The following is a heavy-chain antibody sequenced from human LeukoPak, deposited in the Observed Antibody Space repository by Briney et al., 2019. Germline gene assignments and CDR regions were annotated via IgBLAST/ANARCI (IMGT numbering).Heavy chain of an antibody. CDR1: EFTFSSYW. J-gene: IGHJ4*02. D-gene: IGHD4-17*01. V-gene: IGHV3-7*01. CDR2: IKQDGSER. Sequence: GGSLRLSCVATEFTFSSYWMTWVRQAPGKGLEGVANIKQDGSERYYVDSVKGRFTISRDNAKNSLYLQMNSRRAEDTAVYYCARDDHGDVWGQGTLVTVSS. CDR3: ARDDHGDV.